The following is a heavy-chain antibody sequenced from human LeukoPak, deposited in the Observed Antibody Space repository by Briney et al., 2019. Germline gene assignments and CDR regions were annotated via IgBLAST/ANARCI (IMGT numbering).Heavy chain of an antibody. D-gene: IGHD1-26*01. V-gene: IGHV3-43*02. CDR2: ISGDGGST. CDR1: GLITDDYA. J-gene: IGHJ5*02. CDR3: VRESERSGWFDH. Sequence: PGGSLRLSCAAPGLITDDYAIHWVRQAPGKGLEWVSLISGDGGSTFYADSVRGRFTISRGNSKNSPSLQMSSLRSEDTALYFCVRESERSGWFDHWGQGTLVTVSS.